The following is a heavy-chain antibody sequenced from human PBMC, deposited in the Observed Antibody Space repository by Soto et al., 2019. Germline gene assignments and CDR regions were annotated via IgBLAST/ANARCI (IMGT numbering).Heavy chain of an antibody. V-gene: IGHV3-30*18. CDR1: GFTFSSYG. Sequence: QVQLVESGGGVVQPGRSLRLSCAASGFTFSSYGMHWVRQAPGRGLEWVAVISYDGSNKYYADSVKGRFTISRDNSKNTLSLQMNSLRAEDTAVYYCAKDFENPDYWGQGTLVTVSS. J-gene: IGHJ4*02. CDR2: ISYDGSNK. CDR3: AKDFENPDY.